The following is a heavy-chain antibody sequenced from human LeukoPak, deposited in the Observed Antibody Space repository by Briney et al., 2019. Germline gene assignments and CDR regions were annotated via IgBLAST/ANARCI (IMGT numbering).Heavy chain of an antibody. CDR1: GFTFSSYG. Sequence: GRSLRLSCAASGFTFSSYGMHWVRQAPGKGLEGVAVIWYDGSNKYYADSVRGRFSISRNNSANKLYLQKISLRAEDTAVYYCARNAIVPRIAVAGIDYWGQGTLVTVSS. J-gene: IGHJ4*02. CDR3: ARNAIVPRIAVAGIDY. CDR2: IWYDGSNK. D-gene: IGHD6-19*01. V-gene: IGHV3-33*01.